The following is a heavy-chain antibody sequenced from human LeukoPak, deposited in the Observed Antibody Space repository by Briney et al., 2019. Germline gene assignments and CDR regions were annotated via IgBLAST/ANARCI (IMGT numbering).Heavy chain of an antibody. V-gene: IGHV1-18*01. D-gene: IGHD5-12*01. CDR2: INSYNGNT. CDR1: GYTFTTYG. Sequence: ASVTVSCKASGYTFTTYGINWVRQAPGQGLEWVGLINSYNGNTNYAQKLQGRVTMTSDTSTSTAYMELRSPRSDDTAVYYCARESGSSGYDFDYWGQGTLVTVSS. CDR3: ARESGSSGYDFDY. J-gene: IGHJ4*02.